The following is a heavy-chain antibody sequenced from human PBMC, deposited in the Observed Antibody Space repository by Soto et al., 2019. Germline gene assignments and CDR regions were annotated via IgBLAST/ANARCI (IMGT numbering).Heavy chain of an antibody. D-gene: IGHD3-10*01. Sequence: GGSLRLSCAASGFAVSSNYMSWVRQAPGKGLEWVSVIYSGGSTYYADSVKGRFTISRDNSKNTLYLQMNSLRAEDTAVYYCARDAHYYGSGSYYNKYYYYGMDVWGQGT. J-gene: IGHJ6*02. CDR1: GFAVSSNY. V-gene: IGHV3-66*01. CDR2: IYSGGST. CDR3: ARDAHYYGSGSYYNKYYYYGMDV.